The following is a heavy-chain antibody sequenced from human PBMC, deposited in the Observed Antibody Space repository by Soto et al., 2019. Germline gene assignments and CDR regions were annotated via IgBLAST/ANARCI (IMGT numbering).Heavy chain of an antibody. CDR3: ATLPYYDFWSGYYSSLDY. J-gene: IGHJ4*02. CDR1: GFTFSSYS. CDR2: ISSSSSTI. V-gene: IGHV3-48*01. Sequence: GGSLRLSCAASGFTFSSYSMNWVRQAPGKGLEWVSYISSSSSTIYNADSVKGRFTISRDNANNSLYLQMTSLRAEDTAVYYCATLPYYDFWSGYYSSLDYWGQGTLVTVSS. D-gene: IGHD3-3*01.